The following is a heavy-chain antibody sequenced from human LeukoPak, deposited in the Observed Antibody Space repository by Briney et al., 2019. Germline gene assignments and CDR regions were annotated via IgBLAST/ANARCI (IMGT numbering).Heavy chain of an antibody. CDR3: ARAYCSSTSCFE. J-gene: IGHJ4*02. D-gene: IGHD2-2*01. CDR1: GFTFSGSA. Sequence: PGGSLKLSCAASGFTFSGSAMHLVRQAPGKGLEWVSYISTSSSAIYYADSVKGRFTISRDNAKNPLYLQMDSLRAEDTAVYYCARAYCSSTSCFEWGQGALVTVSS. V-gene: IGHV3-48*01. CDR2: ISTSSSAI.